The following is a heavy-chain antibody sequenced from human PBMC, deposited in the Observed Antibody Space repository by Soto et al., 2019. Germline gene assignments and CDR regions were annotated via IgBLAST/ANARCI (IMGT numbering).Heavy chain of an antibody. CDR3: ARSSGWYYFDY. CDR2: ISAYNGNT. J-gene: IGHJ4*02. CDR1: GYNITSYG. V-gene: IGHV1-18*01. D-gene: IGHD6-19*01. Sequence: EKVSKKATGYNITSYGIRWVRQAPGQGLEWMGWISAYNGNTNYAQKLQGRVTMTTDTSTSTAYMELRSLRSDDTAVYYCARSSGWYYFDYWGQGTLVTVSS.